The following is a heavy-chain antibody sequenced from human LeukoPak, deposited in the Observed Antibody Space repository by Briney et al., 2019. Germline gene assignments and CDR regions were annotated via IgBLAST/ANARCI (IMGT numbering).Heavy chain of an antibody. V-gene: IGHV3-11*01. J-gene: IGHJ3*02. CDR2: IDGSRSKI. CDR1: GFTFSDYY. Sequence: GGSLRLSCAPSGFTFSDYYMSWIRQAPGKGREWVSYIDGSRSKINYADSVKARFTISRDNAKNSLFLQMNSLTVGDTAVYNCASRVAFDIWGLGTMVTVSS. CDR3: ASRVAFDI. D-gene: IGHD3-3*01.